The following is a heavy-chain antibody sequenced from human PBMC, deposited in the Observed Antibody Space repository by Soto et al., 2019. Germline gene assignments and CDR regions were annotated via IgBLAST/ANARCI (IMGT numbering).Heavy chain of an antibody. V-gene: IGHV4-59*01. Sequence: KASETLSLTCTVSGGSISSYYWSWIRQPPGKGLEWIGYIYYSGSTNYNPSLKSRVTISVDTSKNQFSLKLSSVTAADTAVYYCARQVTPGTSLYYFDYWGQGTLVTVSS. D-gene: IGHD1-7*01. CDR2: IYYSGST. J-gene: IGHJ4*02. CDR1: GGSISSYY. CDR3: ARQVTPGTSLYYFDY.